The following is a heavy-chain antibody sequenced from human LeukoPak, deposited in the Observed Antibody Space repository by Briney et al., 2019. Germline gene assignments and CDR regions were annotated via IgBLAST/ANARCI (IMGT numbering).Heavy chain of an antibody. CDR2: ISGSGSGGST. V-gene: IGHV3-23*01. CDR3: AKLLAVTNSYYFNY. CDR1: GFTFSSYA. J-gene: IGHJ4*02. D-gene: IGHD6-19*01. Sequence: GGSLRLSCAASGFTFSSYAMSWVRQAPGKGLEWVSTISGSGSGGSTYYADSVKGRFTISRDNSKDTLYLQMDSLRAEDTAVYYCAKLLAVTNSYYFNYWGQGTLVTVSS.